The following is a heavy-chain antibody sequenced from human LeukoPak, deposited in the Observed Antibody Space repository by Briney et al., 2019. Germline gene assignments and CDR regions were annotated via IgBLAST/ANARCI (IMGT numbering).Heavy chain of an antibody. CDR1: GFTFSSYW. CDR3: ATTNDYTRGGYDY. CDR2: ISSSSSTI. D-gene: IGHD4-11*01. V-gene: IGHV3-48*01. J-gene: IGHJ4*02. Sequence: HPGGSLRLSCAASGFTFSSYWMSWVRQAPGKGLEWVSYISSSSSTIYYADSVKGRFTISRDNARNSLYLQMNSLRAEDTAVYYCATTNDYTRGGYDYWGQGTLVTVSS.